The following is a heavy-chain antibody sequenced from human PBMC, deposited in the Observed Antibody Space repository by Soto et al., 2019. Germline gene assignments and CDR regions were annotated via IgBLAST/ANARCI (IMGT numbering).Heavy chain of an antibody. CDR2: ISSSTAAI. V-gene: IGHV3-48*01. J-gene: IGHJ4*02. CDR3: ARDSHDYPRFDY. Sequence: EVQLVESGGGLVQPGGSLRLSCAASGFTFRSYGMHWVRQAPGKGLEWVSYISSSTAAIYYADSVKGRFTISRDNAKNSLYRQMNSLRGEDTAVYYCARDSHDYPRFDYWGQGNLVTVSS. D-gene: IGHD5-12*01. CDR1: GFTFRSYG.